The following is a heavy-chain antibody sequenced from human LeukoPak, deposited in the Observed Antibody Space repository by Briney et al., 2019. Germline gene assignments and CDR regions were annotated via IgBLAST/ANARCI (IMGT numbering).Heavy chain of an antibody. D-gene: IGHD1-26*01. CDR3: ARENGEIVGAINY. CDR1: GFTFSNYG. Sequence: GGSLRLSCAASGFTFSNYGVNWVRQSPGKGLEWVSYISSSGSTMYYADSVKGRFTISRDNAKDSLYLQMNSLRAEDTAVYYCARENGEIVGAINYWGQGTLVTVSS. CDR2: ISSSGSTM. V-gene: IGHV3-48*01. J-gene: IGHJ4*02.